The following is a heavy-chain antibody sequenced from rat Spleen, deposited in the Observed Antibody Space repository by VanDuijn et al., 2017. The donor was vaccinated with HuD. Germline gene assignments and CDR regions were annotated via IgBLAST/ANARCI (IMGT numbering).Heavy chain of an antibody. CDR1: GFTSSNYN. J-gene: IGHJ2*01. CDR3: ARGPPFDY. CDR2: INFGGSSI. D-gene: IGHD3-1*01. V-gene: IGHV5-22*01. Sequence: EVQLVESGGGLVQPGSSLKVSCAVAGFTSSNYNMAWVREAPREGLEWVASINFGGSSIYYGESVKGRFTISRDNAKSTLYLQMNSLRSEDTATYYCARGPPFDYWGQGVMVTVSS.